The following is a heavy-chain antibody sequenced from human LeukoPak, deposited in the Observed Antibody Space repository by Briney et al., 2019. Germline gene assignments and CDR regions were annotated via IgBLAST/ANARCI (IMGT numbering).Heavy chain of an antibody. CDR3: AKDSRIAVAGSWYFDL. D-gene: IGHD6-19*01. Sequence: GGSLRLSCAASGFTFSSYVMSWVRQAPGKGLEWVSDISASGGGTYYADSVKGRFTVSRDNSKNTLFLQMSSLRAEDTAVYHCAKDSRIAVAGSWYFDLWGRGTLVTVSS. J-gene: IGHJ2*01. V-gene: IGHV3-23*01. CDR1: GFTFSSYV. CDR2: ISASGGGT.